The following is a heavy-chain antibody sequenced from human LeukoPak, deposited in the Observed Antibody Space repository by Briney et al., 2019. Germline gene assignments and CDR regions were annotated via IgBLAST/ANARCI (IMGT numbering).Heavy chain of an antibody. V-gene: IGHV3-23*01. CDR1: GFTFSSYA. D-gene: IGHD1-1*01. J-gene: IGHJ4*02. CDR3: AKGLERESRLDS. Sequence: GGSLRLSCAASGFTFSSYAMSWVRQAPGKGLEWVSAISGSGGSTYYADSVKGRFTISRDNAKNSLYLQMNYLRAEDTALYYCAKGLERESRLDSWGQGTLVTVSS. CDR2: ISGSGGST.